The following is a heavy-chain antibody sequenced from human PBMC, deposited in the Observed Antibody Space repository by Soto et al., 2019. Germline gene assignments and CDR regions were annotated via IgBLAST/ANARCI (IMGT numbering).Heavy chain of an antibody. CDR2: ISSTTNYI. J-gene: IGHJ4*02. CDR1: GFTFTRYS. CDR3: ARESEDLTSNFDY. V-gene: IGHV3-21*06. Sequence: AGGSLRLSCVASGFTFTRYSMNWVRQAPGKGLEWVSSISSTTNYIYYGDSMKGRFTISRDNAKNSLYLEMNSLRAEDTAVYYCARESEDLTSNFDYWGQGTLVTVSS.